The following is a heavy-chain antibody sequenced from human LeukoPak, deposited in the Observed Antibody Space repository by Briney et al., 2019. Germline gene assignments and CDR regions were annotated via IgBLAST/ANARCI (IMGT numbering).Heavy chain of an antibody. CDR3: ARETSTAAGTYNWFDP. D-gene: IGHD6-13*01. CDR2: INHSGST. V-gene: IGHV4-34*01. Sequence: SETLSLTCAVYGGSFSGYYWSWIRQPPGKGLEWIGEINHSGSTNYNPSLKSRVTISVDRSKNQFSLKLSSVTAADTAVYYCARETSTAAGTYNWFDPWGQGTLVTVSS. J-gene: IGHJ5*02. CDR1: GGSFSGYY.